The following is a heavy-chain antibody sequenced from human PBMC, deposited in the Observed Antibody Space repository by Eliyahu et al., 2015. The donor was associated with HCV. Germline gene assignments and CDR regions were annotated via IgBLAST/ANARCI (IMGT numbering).Heavy chain of an antibody. D-gene: IGHD2-21*02. Sequence: EVQLIQSGAEVKKPGESLXISCKGSGYSFTTXWXGWVXQMPGKGLEWMGIIYPGDSDSRYSPSFQGQVTISADKSIFTAYLQWSSLKASDTAMYYCARLDVTAIIGPFDYWGQGTLVTVSS. J-gene: IGHJ4*02. CDR1: GYSFTTXW. CDR3: ARLDVTAIIGPFDY. V-gene: IGHV5-51*01. CDR2: IYPGDSDS.